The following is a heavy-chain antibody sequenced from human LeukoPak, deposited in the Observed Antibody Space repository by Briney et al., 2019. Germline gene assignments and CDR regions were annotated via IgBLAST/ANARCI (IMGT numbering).Heavy chain of an antibody. CDR3: ARDRPNSSGWTPLDY. J-gene: IGHJ4*02. CDR1: GDSVSSNSAS. D-gene: IGHD6-19*01. Sequence: SQTLSLTCAISGDSVSSNSASWNWIRQSPSRGLEWLGRTYYRSKWYYDYALSVKSRITVNPDTSKNQFSLQLNSVTPEDTAVYYCARDRPNSSGWTPLDYWGQGTLVTVSS. V-gene: IGHV6-1*01. CDR2: TYYRSKWYY.